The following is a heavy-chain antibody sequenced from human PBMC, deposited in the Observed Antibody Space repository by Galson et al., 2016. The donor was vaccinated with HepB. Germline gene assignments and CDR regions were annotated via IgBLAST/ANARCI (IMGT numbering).Heavy chain of an antibody. CDR2: IYFSGSP. D-gene: IGHD5-12*01. CDR1: GDSIGSRSYY. CDR3: ARQRVDALDIVATIIPSYFDY. Sequence: SETLSLTCSVSGDSIGSRSYYCGWIRQPPGKGLEWIGSIYFSGSPYYNPSLKSRVTISIDTSEKQFSLKMSSATAADTAVYYCARQRVDALDIVATIIPSYFDYWGQGTLVTVSS. J-gene: IGHJ4*02. V-gene: IGHV4-39*01.